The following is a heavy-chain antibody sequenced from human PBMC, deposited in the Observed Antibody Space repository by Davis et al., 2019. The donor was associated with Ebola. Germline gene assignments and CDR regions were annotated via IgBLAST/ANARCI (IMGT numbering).Heavy chain of an antibody. V-gene: IGHV2-70*01. J-gene: IGHJ3*02. CDR1: GFSLSTSGMC. D-gene: IGHD1-20*01. CDR2: IDWDDDK. CDR3: ARIIRYNWNDEHAFDI. Sequence: SGPTLVKPTQTLTLTCTFSGFSLSTSGMCVSWIRQPPGKALEWLALIDWDDDKYYSTSLKTRLTISKDTSKNQVVLTMTNMDPVDTATYYCARIIRYNWNDEHAFDIWGQGTMVTVSS.